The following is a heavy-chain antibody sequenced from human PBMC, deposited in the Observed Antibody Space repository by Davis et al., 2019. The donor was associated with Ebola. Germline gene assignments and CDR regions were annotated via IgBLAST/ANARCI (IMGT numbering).Heavy chain of an antibody. J-gene: IGHJ2*01. CDR1: GYSISSGSY. V-gene: IGHV4-38-2*01. Sequence: PSETLSLTCAVSGYSISSGSYWGWIRQPPGKGLEWIASIYYSGTTYYNPSLKSRAIISVDTSKNQFSLKLSSVTAADTAVYYCARLLWFGELNNWYFDLWGRGTLVTVSS. CDR3: ARLLWFGELNNWYFDL. CDR2: IYYSGTT. D-gene: IGHD3-10*01.